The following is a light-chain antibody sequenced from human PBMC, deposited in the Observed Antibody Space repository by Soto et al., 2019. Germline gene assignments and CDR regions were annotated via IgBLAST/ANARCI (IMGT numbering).Light chain of an antibody. CDR1: SSNIGAGYD. Sequence: QSVLTQPPSVSGAPGQRVTISCTGSSSNIGAGYDVHWYQQLPGTAPKLLIYGNSNRPSGVPDRFSGSKSDTSASLAITGLQADEEADYYCQSSDSSRSGYVVFGGGTKLTVL. V-gene: IGLV1-40*01. CDR3: QSSDSSRSGYVV. CDR2: GNS. J-gene: IGLJ2*01.